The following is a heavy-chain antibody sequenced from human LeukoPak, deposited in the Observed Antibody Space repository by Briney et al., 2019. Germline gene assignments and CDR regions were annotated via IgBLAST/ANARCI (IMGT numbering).Heavy chain of an antibody. J-gene: IGHJ4*02. Sequence: ASVKVSCKAAGYTLTGYYMHWVRQAPGQGLEWMGWINPNSGGTSYAQKFQGRVTMTRDTSISTAYMELSRLRTDDTAVYYCARGRCSSRSCYLFDYWGQGTLVTVSS. D-gene: IGHD2-2*01. V-gene: IGHV1-2*02. CDR3: ARGRCSSRSCYLFDY. CDR1: GYTLTGYY. CDR2: INPNSGGT.